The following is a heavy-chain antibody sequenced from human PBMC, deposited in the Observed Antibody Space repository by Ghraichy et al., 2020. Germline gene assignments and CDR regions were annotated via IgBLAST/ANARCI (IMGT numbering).Heavy chain of an antibody. J-gene: IGHJ5*02. CDR3: ARRPDYPFQYWFDP. CDR1: GGSFSGYY. V-gene: IGHV4-34*01. Sequence: SETLSLTCAVYGGSFSGYYWSWIRQPPGKGLEWIGEINHSGSTNYNPSLKSRVTISVDTSKNQFSLKLSSVTAADTAVYYCARRPDYPFQYWFDPWGQGTLVTVSS. D-gene: IGHD4-11*01. CDR2: INHSGST.